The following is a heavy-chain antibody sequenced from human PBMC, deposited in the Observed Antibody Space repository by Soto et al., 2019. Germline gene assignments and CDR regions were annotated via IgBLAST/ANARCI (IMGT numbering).Heavy chain of an antibody. Sequence: ASVKVSCKASGYTFTSYAMHWVRQAPGQRPEWMGWINAGNGNTKYSQKFQGRVTITRDTSASTAYMELSSLRSEDTAVYYCARDRAESGYYISLGYYYYYMDVWGKGTTVTGSS. J-gene: IGHJ6*03. D-gene: IGHD3-3*01. CDR1: GYTFTSYA. CDR2: INAGNGNT. CDR3: ARDRAESGYYISLGYYYYYMDV. V-gene: IGHV1-3*01.